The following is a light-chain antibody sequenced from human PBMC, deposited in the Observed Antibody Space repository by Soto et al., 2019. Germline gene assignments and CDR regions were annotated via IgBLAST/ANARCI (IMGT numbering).Light chain of an antibody. CDR1: QSISSW. J-gene: IGKJ2*01. CDR2: KAS. CDR3: QQYNSHLYT. V-gene: IGKV1-5*03. Sequence: DIQMTQSPSTLSASVGDRVIITCRASQSISSWLAWYQQKPGKAPKLLIYKASNLESGVPSRFSGSGSGTEFTLTISSLQPDDFATYYCQQYNSHLYTFGQGTKLEIK.